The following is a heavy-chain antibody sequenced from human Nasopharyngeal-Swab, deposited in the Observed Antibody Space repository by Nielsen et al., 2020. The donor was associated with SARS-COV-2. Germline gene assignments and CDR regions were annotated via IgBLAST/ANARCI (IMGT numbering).Heavy chain of an antibody. J-gene: IGHJ4*02. D-gene: IGHD6-19*01. CDR1: GYTFTSYA. Sequence: ASVKVSCKASGYTFTSYAMHWVRQAPGQRLEWMGWINAGNGNTKSSQKFQGRVTITRDTSASTAYMELSSLRSEDTAVYYCARDGGAVAGPDYWGQGTLVTVSS. V-gene: IGHV1-3*01. CDR3: ARDGGAVAGPDY. CDR2: INAGNGNT.